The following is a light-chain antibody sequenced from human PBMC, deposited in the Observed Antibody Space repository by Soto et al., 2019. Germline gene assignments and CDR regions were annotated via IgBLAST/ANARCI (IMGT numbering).Light chain of an antibody. Sequence: QSVLTQPASVSGSPGQSITISCTGTSSDVGSYNLVSWYQQHPGKAPKLMIYEGSKRPSGVSNRFSGSKSGNTASLTVSGLQAEDEADYSCTSHAGTINFPYIFGTGTKVTVL. V-gene: IGLV2-14*02. CDR1: SSDVGSYNL. CDR3: TSHAGTINFPYI. CDR2: EGS. J-gene: IGLJ1*01.